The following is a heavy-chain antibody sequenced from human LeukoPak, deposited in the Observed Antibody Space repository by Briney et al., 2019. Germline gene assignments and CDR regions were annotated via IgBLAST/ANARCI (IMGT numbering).Heavy chain of an antibody. CDR2: IKEDGSDK. J-gene: IGHJ4*02. Sequence: QPGGSLRLSCAASGFMFSSSWMAWVRQAPGKGLEWVANIKEDGSDKNYVDSMKGRFTISRDNAKNSLYLQMNSLRAEDTAVYCCAKSEGYFDYWGQGTLVTVSS. CDR1: GFMFSSSW. V-gene: IGHV3-7*03. CDR3: AKSEGYFDY.